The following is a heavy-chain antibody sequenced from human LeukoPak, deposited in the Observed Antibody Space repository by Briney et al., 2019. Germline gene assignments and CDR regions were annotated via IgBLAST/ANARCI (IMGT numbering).Heavy chain of an antibody. J-gene: IGHJ4*02. CDR2: ISDSDNSV. Sequence: GGSLRLSCVASGLTLSSCEMNWVRQAPGKGLEWISYISDSDNSVYYADSVKGRFTISRDNAKNSLYLQMNSLRAEDTAVYYCARETGDYGDFFDYWGQGTLVTVSS. V-gene: IGHV3-48*03. CDR1: GLTLSSCE. D-gene: IGHD4-17*01. CDR3: ARETGDYGDFFDY.